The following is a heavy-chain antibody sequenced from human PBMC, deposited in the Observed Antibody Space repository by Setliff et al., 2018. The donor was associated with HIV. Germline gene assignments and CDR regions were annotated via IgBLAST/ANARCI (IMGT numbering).Heavy chain of an antibody. J-gene: IGHJ1*01. CDR1: GFTFSSFA. V-gene: IGHV3-7*01. CDR2: IKEDGSEK. Sequence: GSLRLSCAASGFTFSSFAMTWVRQAPGKGLEWVANIKEDGSEKYYVDSVKGRFTTSRDNAKNSLFLQMNSLKAEDTGVYYCAKDGSGWSQHWGQGTLVTVSS. CDR3: AKDGSGWSQH. D-gene: IGHD6-19*01.